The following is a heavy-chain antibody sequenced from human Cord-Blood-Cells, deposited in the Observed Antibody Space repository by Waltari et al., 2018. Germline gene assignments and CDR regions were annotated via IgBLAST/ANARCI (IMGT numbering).Heavy chain of an antibody. Sequence: QVQLQQWGAGLLKPSETLSLTCAVYGGSFSGYYWSWIRQPPGKGLEWIGEINHSGNTNYNPSLKSRVTISVDTSKNQFSLKLSSVTAADTAVYYCARLVQLERNYYYYYMDVWGKGTTVTVSS. CDR1: GGSFSGYY. J-gene: IGHJ6*03. V-gene: IGHV4-34*01. CDR2: INHSGNT. D-gene: IGHD1-1*01. CDR3: ARLVQLERNYYYYYMDV.